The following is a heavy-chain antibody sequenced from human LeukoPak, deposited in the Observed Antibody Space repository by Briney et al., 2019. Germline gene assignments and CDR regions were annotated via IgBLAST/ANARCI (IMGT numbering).Heavy chain of an antibody. J-gene: IGHJ6*03. D-gene: IGHD2-8*01. Sequence: SETLSLTCTVSGGSISSSSYYWSWIRQPAGKGLEWIGRIYTSGSTNYNPSLKSRVTMSVDTSKNQFSLKLSSVTAADTAVYYCARDGGVMGYYYMDVWGKGTTVTISS. CDR2: IYTSGST. V-gene: IGHV4-61*02. CDR1: GGSISSSSYY. CDR3: ARDGGVMGYYYMDV.